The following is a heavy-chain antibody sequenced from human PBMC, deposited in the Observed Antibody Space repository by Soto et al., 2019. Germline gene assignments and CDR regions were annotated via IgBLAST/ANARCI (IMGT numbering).Heavy chain of an antibody. V-gene: IGHV1-69*02. J-gene: IGHJ3*02. CDR3: ARAPLLGYCSGGSCSRDAFDI. CDR2: IIPILGIA. CDR1: RSTFSSYT. D-gene: IGHD2-15*01. Sequence: SAKVSYKASRSTFSSYTISLVRQAPGQELERMRRIIPILGIANYAQKFQGRVTITADKSTSTAYMELSSLRSEDTAVYYCARAPLLGYCSGGSCSRDAFDIWGQGTMVTVS.